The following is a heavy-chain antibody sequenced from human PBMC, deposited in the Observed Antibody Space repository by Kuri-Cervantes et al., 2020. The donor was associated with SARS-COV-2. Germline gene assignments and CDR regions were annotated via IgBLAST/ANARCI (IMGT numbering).Heavy chain of an antibody. CDR2: IYPGDSDT. CDR3: ARLGNICFGELLTPLPDQ. Sequence: GESLKISCKGSGYSFTSYWIGWVRQMPGKGLEWMGIIYPGDSDTRYSPSFQGQVTISADKSISTAYLQWSSLKDSDTAMYYCARLGNICFGELLTPLPDQWGQGTLVTVSS. V-gene: IGHV5-51*01. D-gene: IGHD3-10*01. CDR1: GYSFTSYW. J-gene: IGHJ4*02.